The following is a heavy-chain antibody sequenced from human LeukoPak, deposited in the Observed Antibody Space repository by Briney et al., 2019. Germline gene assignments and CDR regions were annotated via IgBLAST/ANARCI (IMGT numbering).Heavy chain of an antibody. CDR1: GFTFSSYA. D-gene: IGHD3-10*01. Sequence: GGSLRLSCAASGFTFSSYAMSWVRQAPGKGLEWVSAISGSGGSTYYADSVKGRFTISRGNSKNTLYLQMNSLRAEDTAVYYCANFGSGSYVGGFDYWGQGTLVTVSS. CDR2: ISGSGGST. J-gene: IGHJ4*02. V-gene: IGHV3-23*01. CDR3: ANFGSGSYVGGFDY.